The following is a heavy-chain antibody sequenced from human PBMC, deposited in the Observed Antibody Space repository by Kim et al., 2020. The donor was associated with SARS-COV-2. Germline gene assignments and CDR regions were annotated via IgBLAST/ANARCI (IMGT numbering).Heavy chain of an antibody. D-gene: IGHD2-2*01. J-gene: IGHJ4*02. CDR3: ARHSRIVVAPAAILA. Sequence: SETLSLTCTVSGGSISSSSYYWGWIRQPPGKGLEWIGSIYYSGSTYYNPSLKSRVTISVDTSKNQFSLKLSSVTATDTAVYYCARHSRIVVAPAAILAWGQGTLVTVSS. V-gene: IGHV4-39*01. CDR2: IYYSGST. CDR1: GGSISSSSYY.